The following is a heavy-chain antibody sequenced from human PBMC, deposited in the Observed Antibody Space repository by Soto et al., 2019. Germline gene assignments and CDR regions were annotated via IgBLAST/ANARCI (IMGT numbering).Heavy chain of an antibody. J-gene: IGHJ5*01. CDR2: ISSSGYNT. V-gene: IGHV3-23*01. D-gene: IGHD2-15*01. CDR1: GFTFTTYA. CDR3: AKGVTQFAYCDGGSCYIWFDS. Sequence: EVQLLESGGGLVPPGGSLRLSCAASGFTFTTYAMTWVRQAPGKGLEWVSGISSSGYNTYYADSVKGRFTISRDNSENTLSLQMNNLRAEDTAVYYCAKGVTQFAYCDGGSCYIWFDSWGQGTLVTVSP.